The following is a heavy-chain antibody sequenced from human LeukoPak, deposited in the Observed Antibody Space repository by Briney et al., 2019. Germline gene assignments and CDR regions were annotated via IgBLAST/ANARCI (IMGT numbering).Heavy chain of an antibody. CDR3: ATTYYSTKLHYYGMDV. CDR1: GGSFSGYY. Sequence: PSETLSLTSAVYGGSFSGYYWSWIRQPPGKGLEWIGEINHSGSTNYNPSLKSRVTISVDTSKNQFSLKLSSVTAADTAVYYCATTYYSTKLHYYGMDVWGQGTTVTVSS. CDR2: INHSGST. D-gene: IGHD3-10*01. J-gene: IGHJ6*02. V-gene: IGHV4-34*01.